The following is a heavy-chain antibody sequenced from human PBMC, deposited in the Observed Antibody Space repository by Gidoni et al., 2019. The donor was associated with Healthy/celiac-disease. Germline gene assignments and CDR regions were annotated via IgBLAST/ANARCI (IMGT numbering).Heavy chain of an antibody. Sequence: QVQLQESGPRLRKPSQTLSITRTLSGRSISRGGYSWSWIRQHPGKGLEWIGYIYYSGSTYYNPSLKSRVTISVDTSKNQFSLKLSSVTAADTAVYYCARDQVLIAAAGTPLYYYGMDVWGQGTTVTVSS. V-gene: IGHV4-31*03. CDR3: ARDQVLIAAAGTPLYYYGMDV. J-gene: IGHJ6*02. D-gene: IGHD6-13*01. CDR2: IYYSGST. CDR1: GRSISRGGYS.